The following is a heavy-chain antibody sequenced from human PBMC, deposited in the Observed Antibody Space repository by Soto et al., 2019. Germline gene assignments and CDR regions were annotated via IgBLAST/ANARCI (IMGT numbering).Heavy chain of an antibody. V-gene: IGHV3-23*01. Sequence: EVQLLESGGGLVQPGGSLRLSCAASGFTFSSYAMSWVRQAPGKGLEWVSAISGSGGSTYYADSVKGRFTISRDNSKNTLYPQMNSLRAEDTAVYYCAKDQPTYYDFWSGYSNWFDPWGQGTLVTVSS. CDR2: ISGSGGST. CDR1: GFTFSSYA. D-gene: IGHD3-3*01. CDR3: AKDQPTYYDFWSGYSNWFDP. J-gene: IGHJ5*02.